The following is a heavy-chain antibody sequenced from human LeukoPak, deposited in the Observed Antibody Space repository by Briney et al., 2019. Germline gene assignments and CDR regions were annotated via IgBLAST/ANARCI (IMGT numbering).Heavy chain of an antibody. Sequence: ASVKVSCKVSGYTLTELSMHWARQAPGKGLEWMGGFDPEDGETIYAQKFQGRVTMTEDTSTDTAYMELSSLRSEDTAVYYCATEEIYYGSGRGKKWFDPWGQGTLVTVSS. CDR2: FDPEDGET. D-gene: IGHD3-10*01. J-gene: IGHJ5*02. CDR1: GYTLTELS. CDR3: ATEEIYYGSGRGKKWFDP. V-gene: IGHV1-24*01.